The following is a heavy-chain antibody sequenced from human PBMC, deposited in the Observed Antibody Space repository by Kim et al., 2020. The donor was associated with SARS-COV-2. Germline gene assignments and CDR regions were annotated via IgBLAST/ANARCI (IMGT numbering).Heavy chain of an antibody. CDR2: ISGSGGST. D-gene: IGHD6-19*01. J-gene: IGHJ4*02. CDR3: AKLSVAGIFTSLFDY. CDR1: GFTFSSYA. V-gene: IGHV3-23*01. Sequence: GGSLRLSCAASGFTFSSYAMSWVRQAPGKGLEWVSAISGSGGSTYYADSVKGRFTISRDNSKNTLYLQMNSLRAEDTAVYYCAKLSVAGIFTSLFDYWGQGTLVTVSS.